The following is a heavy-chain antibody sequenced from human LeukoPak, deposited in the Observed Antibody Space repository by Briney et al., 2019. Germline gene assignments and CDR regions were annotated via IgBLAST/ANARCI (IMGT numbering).Heavy chain of an antibody. CDR2: IYPGDSDT. Sequence: GESLKISCKGSGYNFTTYWIGWVRQMPGRGLEWMGIIYPGDSDTRYSPSFQGQVTISADKSISTAYLQWSSLKASDTAMYYCARNRILGGTGAAFDYWGQGTLVTV. J-gene: IGHJ4*02. CDR3: ARNRILGGTGAAFDY. CDR1: GYNFTTYW. V-gene: IGHV5-51*01. D-gene: IGHD1-26*01.